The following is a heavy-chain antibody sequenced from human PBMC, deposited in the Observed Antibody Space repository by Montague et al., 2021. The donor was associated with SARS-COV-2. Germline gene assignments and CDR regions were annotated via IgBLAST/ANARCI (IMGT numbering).Heavy chain of an antibody. D-gene: IGHD2-2*01. V-gene: IGHV4-39*01. CDR3: ARQLPTYCSTNKCYPYYFDV. J-gene: IGHJ4*02. Sequence: SETLSLTCTVSGGSISSPDYYWGWIRQSPGKGLEWIGSISYAGRTYYNPSLRSRVSFSMDTSKNHFSLSLNSVTAADTAFDFCARQLPTYCSTNKCYPYYFDVGGQGARVTVPS. CDR1: GGSISSPDYY. CDR2: ISYAGRT.